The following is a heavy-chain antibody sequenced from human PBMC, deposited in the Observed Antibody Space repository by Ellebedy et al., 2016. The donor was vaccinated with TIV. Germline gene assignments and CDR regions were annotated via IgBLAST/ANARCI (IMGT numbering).Heavy chain of an antibody. J-gene: IGHJ6*02. D-gene: IGHD1-1*01. CDR3: ARIFWNGDYYYGVDV. Sequence: MPSETLSLTCTVSGGSISSGGHYWSWIRQHPGKGLEWIGHISYSGSTYFNPSLKSRVTISVDTSKNQFSLKLSSVTAADTAVYYCARIFWNGDYYYGVDVWGQGTTVTVSS. CDR1: GGSISSGGHY. CDR2: ISYSGST. V-gene: IGHV4-61*08.